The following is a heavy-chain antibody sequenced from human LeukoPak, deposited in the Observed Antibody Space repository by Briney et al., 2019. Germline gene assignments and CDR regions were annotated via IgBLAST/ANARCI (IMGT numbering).Heavy chain of an antibody. CDR1: GFTFSSYG. CDR2: IRYDGSNK. CDR3: AKDRDYGSGSYYYYYYYMDV. Sequence: QTGGSLRLSCAASGFTFSSYGMHWVRQAPGKGLEWVAFIRYDGSNKYYADSVKGRFTISRDNSKNTLYLQMNSVRAEDTGVYYCAKDRDYGSGSYYYYYYYMDVWGKGTTVTISS. D-gene: IGHD3-10*01. V-gene: IGHV3-30*02. J-gene: IGHJ6*03.